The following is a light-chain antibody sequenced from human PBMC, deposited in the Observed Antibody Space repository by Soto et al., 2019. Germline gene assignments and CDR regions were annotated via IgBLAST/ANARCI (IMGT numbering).Light chain of an antibody. V-gene: IGKV3-20*01. CDR1: QSVSRRY. Sequence: ELVLTQSPDTLSLSPGQRATLSCRASQSVSRRYLAWYQQKPGQAPILLIYDVSERASDIPDRFSGSGSGTDFTLTINRLVPEDVAVYYCQYQGSFGGGTKVEIE. CDR3: QYQGS. J-gene: IGKJ4*01. CDR2: DVS.